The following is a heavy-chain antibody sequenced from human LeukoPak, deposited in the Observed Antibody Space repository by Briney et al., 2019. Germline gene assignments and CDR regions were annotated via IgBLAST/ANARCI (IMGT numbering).Heavy chain of an antibody. CDR3: ARDPAPDILTYGMDV. CDR2: ISTYNGNA. J-gene: IGHJ6*02. D-gene: IGHD3-9*01. Sequence: ASVKVSCKASGYTFTSYGISWVRQAPGQGLEWMGWISTYNGNANYAQKFQGRVTMTRDTSTSTVYMELSSLRSEDTAVYYCARDPAPDILTYGMDVWGQGTTVTVSS. CDR1: GYTFTSYG. V-gene: IGHV1-18*01.